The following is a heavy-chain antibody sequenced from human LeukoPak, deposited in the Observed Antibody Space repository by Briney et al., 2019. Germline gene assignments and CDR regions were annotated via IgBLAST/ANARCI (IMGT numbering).Heavy chain of an antibody. CDR2: ISNSGDST. CDR3: ANWX. CDR1: GLTFGSYA. Sequence: GGSLRLSCAVSGLTFGSYAMTWVRQAPGKGLEWVSGISNSGDSTHYADSVKGRFTISRDNSKNTLYLQMNNLRVEDTAVYYCANWXWXQGTLVTVSS. V-gene: IGHV3-23*01. J-gene: IGHJ4*02.